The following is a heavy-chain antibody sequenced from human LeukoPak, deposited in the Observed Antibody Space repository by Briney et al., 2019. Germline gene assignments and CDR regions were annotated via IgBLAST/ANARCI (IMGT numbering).Heavy chain of an antibody. CDR3: ARDLGYCSGGSCRIFDY. D-gene: IGHD2-15*01. Sequence: SVKVSCKAAGGTFSSYAISWVRRAPGQGLEWMGRIIPIFGTANYAQKFQGRVTITTDESTSTAYMELSSLRSEDTAVYYCARDLGYCSGGSCRIFDYWGQGTLVTVSS. V-gene: IGHV1-69*05. CDR1: GGTFSSYA. J-gene: IGHJ4*02. CDR2: IIPIFGTA.